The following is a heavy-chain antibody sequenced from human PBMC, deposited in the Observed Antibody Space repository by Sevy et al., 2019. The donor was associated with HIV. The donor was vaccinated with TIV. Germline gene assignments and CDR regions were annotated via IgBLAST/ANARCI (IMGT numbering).Heavy chain of an antibody. CDR2: ISSNGGST. CDR3: AREGVGGYSYSLDY. Sequence: GGSLRLSCAASGFSFSSYALHWVHQAPGKGLEYVSAISSNGGSTYYADSVKGRFTISRDNSKNTLYLQMGSLRAEDMAVYYYAREGVGGYSYSLDYWGQGTLVTVSS. V-gene: IGHV3-64*02. D-gene: IGHD5-18*01. CDR1: GFSFSSYA. J-gene: IGHJ4*02.